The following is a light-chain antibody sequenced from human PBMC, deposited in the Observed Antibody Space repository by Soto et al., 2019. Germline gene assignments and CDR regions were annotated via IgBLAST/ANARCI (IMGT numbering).Light chain of an antibody. CDR1: QSVSST. Sequence: EILITQSPDILSVSPGERVTLFWRASQSVSSTVAWYQQRDGQPPRILIYAASSRDTGIPDRFSGSGSGIDFTLSISRLEPEDFEVYYCQQYGDSLFSFGPGTKVDIK. CDR2: AAS. CDR3: QQYGDSLFS. V-gene: IGKV3-20*01. J-gene: IGKJ3*01.